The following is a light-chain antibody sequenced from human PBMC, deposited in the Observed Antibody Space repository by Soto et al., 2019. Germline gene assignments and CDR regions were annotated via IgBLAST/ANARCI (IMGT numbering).Light chain of an antibody. V-gene: IGLV2-11*01. CDR2: DVS. CDR1: SSDVGGYNY. CDR3: CSYAGSYSYV. Sequence: QSVLTQPRSVSGSPGQSVTISCTGTSSDVGGYNYVSWYQQHPGKAPKLMIYDVSKRPSGVPDRFSGSKSGNTASLTISGLQAEDEADYYCCSYAGSYSYVFGTGTQLTV. J-gene: IGLJ1*01.